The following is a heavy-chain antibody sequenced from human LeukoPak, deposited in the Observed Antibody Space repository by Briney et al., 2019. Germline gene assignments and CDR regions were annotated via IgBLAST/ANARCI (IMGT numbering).Heavy chain of an antibody. Sequence: GASVKVSCKVSGYTLTELSMHWVRQAPGKGLEWMGGFDPEDGETIYAQKFQGRVTMTEDTSTDTAYMELSSLRSEDTAVYYCAARDLAYCGGDCYRRYAFDIWGQGTMVTVSS. D-gene: IGHD2-21*02. CDR1: GYTLTELS. CDR3: AARDLAYCGGDCYRRYAFDI. CDR2: FDPEDGET. V-gene: IGHV1-24*01. J-gene: IGHJ3*02.